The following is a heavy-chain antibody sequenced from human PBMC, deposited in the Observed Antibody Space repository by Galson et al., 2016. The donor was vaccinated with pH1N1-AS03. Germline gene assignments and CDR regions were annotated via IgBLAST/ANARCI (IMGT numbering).Heavy chain of an antibody. CDR2: MSYDGATK. CDR1: GCTFNSHA. Sequence: SLRLSCAASGCTFNSHAMHWVRQAPGKGLEWVAIMSYDGATKYYADSVRARFTISRDNSKKTLYLHMSSLRAEDTAVYYCAKDLHFYDSYYLDYWGRGTLVIVSS. CDR3: AKDLHFYDSYYLDY. V-gene: IGHV3-30*18. D-gene: IGHD2/OR15-2a*01. J-gene: IGHJ4*02.